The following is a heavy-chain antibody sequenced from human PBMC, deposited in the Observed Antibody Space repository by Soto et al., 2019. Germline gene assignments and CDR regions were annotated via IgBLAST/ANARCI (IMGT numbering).Heavy chain of an antibody. CDR3: ARWRSAYDFWSGSREYYYYYYMDG. CDR1: GGTFSSYA. CDR2: IIPIFGTA. Sequence: SVKVSCKASGGTFSSYAISWVRQAPGQGLEWMGGIIPIFGTANYAQKFQGRVTITADESTSTAYMELSSLRSEDTAVYYCARWRSAYDFWSGSREYYYYYYMDGWGKGTTVTVSS. V-gene: IGHV1-69*13. J-gene: IGHJ6*03. D-gene: IGHD3-3*01.